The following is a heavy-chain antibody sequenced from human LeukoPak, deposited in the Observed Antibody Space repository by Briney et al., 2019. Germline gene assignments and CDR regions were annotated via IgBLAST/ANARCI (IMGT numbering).Heavy chain of an antibody. Sequence: SQTLSLTCAISGDSVSSISVAWNWIRQSPSRGLEWLGRTYYRSKWYNDYAVSVKSRITINPDTSKNQFSLQLNSVTPEDTAVYYCARGTGQWLRFLIYYGMDVWGQGTTVTVSS. CDR1: GDSVSSISVA. V-gene: IGHV6-1*01. D-gene: IGHD5-12*01. J-gene: IGHJ6*02. CDR2: TYYRSKWYN. CDR3: ARGTGQWLRFLIYYGMDV.